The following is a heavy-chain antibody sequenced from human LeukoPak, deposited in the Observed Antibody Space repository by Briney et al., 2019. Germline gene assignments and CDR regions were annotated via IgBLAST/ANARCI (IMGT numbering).Heavy chain of an antibody. V-gene: IGHV4-38-2*02. D-gene: IGHD3-10*01. CDR2: IYHSGST. CDR1: GYSISSGYY. J-gene: IGHJ4*02. CDR3: ARDYYGSGSYQLDY. Sequence: SETLSLTCTVSGYSISSGYYWGWIRQPPGKGLEWIGSIYHSGSTYYNPSLKSRVTISVDTSKNQFSLKLGSVTAADTAVYYCARDYYGSGSYQLDYWGQGTLVTVSS.